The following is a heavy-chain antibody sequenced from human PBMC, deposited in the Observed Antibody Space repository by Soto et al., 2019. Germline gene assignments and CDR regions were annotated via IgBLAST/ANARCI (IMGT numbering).Heavy chain of an antibody. D-gene: IGHD5-12*01. CDR3: ASDIVATPLGY. J-gene: IGHJ4*02. V-gene: IGHV1-3*01. Sequence: GASVKVSCKASGYTFTSYAMLWVRQAPGQRLEWMGWINAGNGNTKYSQKFQGRVTITRDTSASTAYMELSSLRSEDTAVYYCASDIVATPLGYWGQGTLVTVSS. CDR2: INAGNGNT. CDR1: GYTFTSYA.